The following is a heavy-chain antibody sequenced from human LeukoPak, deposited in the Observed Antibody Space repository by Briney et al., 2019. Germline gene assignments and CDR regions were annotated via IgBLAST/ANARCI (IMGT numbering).Heavy chain of an antibody. CDR2: ISSTSTYI. CDR1: GFTFSSYS. V-gene: IGHV3-21*01. D-gene: IGHD3-10*01. CDR3: AKGGSLDYYGSGRSYYYYYMDV. J-gene: IGHJ6*03. Sequence: GGSLRLSCVASGFTFSSYSMFRGREALGKGVEWVSSISSTSTYIYYADSVKGRFTISRDNDKNSLNLQMKSLRAEDTAVYYYAKGGSLDYYGSGRSYYYYYMDVWGKGTTVTVSS.